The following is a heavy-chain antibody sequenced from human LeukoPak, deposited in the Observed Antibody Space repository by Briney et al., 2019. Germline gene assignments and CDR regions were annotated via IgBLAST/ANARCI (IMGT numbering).Heavy chain of an antibody. CDR1: GDSVSSNSAA. Sequence: SQTLSLTCAISGDSVSSNSAAWNWIRQSPSRGLEWLGRTYYRSKWYNDYAVSVKSRITINPDTSKNQFSLQLNSVTPEDTAVYYCARGSPPKIIVATMRKGYFDIWGQGTMVTVSS. V-gene: IGHV6-1*01. CDR2: TYYRSKWYN. CDR3: ARGSPPKIIVATMRKGYFDI. D-gene: IGHD5-12*01. J-gene: IGHJ3*02.